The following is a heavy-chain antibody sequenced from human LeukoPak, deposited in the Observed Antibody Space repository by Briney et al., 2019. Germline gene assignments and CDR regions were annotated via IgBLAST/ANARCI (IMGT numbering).Heavy chain of an antibody. Sequence: PSETLSLTCTVSGGSISSSSYYWGWIRQPPGKGLEWIGSIYYSGSTYYNPSLKSRVTISVDSSKNQFSLKLSSVTAADTAVYYCASLMPPYSSSWSYYWGQGTLVTVSS. CDR2: IYYSGST. J-gene: IGHJ4*02. CDR1: GGSISSSSYY. V-gene: IGHV4-39*07. CDR3: ASLMPPYSSSWSYY. D-gene: IGHD6-13*01.